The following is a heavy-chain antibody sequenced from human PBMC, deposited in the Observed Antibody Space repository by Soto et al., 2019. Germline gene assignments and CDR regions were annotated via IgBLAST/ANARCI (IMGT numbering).Heavy chain of an antibody. CDR2: ISSSTSYI. D-gene: IGHD5-18*01. CDR3: ARIIGYGYHYYGLDV. CDR1: GFTFSSYS. Sequence: EVQLVESGGGLVKPGGSLRLSCAASGFTFSSYSMNWVRQAPGKGLEWVSSISSSTSYIYYADSVKGRFTISRDNAQXSLYLQMNSLRDEDTAVYYCARIIGYGYHYYGLDVWGQGTTVTVSS. J-gene: IGHJ6*02. V-gene: IGHV3-21*02.